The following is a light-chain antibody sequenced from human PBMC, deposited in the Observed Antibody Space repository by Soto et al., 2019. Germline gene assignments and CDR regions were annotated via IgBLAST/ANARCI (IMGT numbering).Light chain of an antibody. CDR1: RYNIGSNT. V-gene: IGLV1-44*01. J-gene: IGLJ1*01. Sequence: QSVLTQPPSASGTPGQRVTISCSGSRYNIGSNTVNWYQQVPGTAPRLLIHRDHQRPSGVPDRFSGSKSGTSASLAISGLQSEDEADYYCSSYTSISTLYVFGTGTKLTVL. CDR2: RDH. CDR3: SSYTSISTLYV.